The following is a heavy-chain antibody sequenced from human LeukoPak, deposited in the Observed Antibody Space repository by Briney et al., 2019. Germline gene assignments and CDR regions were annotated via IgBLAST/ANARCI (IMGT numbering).Heavy chain of an antibody. CDR1: GGSISSGGYY. CDR3: AREYSSSGIDY. CDR2: IYYSGST. D-gene: IGHD6-6*01. Sequence: SETLSLTCTVSGGSISSGGYYWSWIRQHPGKGLEWIGYIYYSGSTYYNPSLKSRVTISVDTSKNQFSLKLSSVTAADTAVYYCAREYSSSGIDYWGQGTLVTVFS. V-gene: IGHV4-31*03. J-gene: IGHJ4*02.